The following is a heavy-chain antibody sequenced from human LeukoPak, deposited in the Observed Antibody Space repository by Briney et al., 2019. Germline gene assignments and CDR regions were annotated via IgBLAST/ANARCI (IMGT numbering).Heavy chain of an antibody. D-gene: IGHD1-26*01. J-gene: IGHJ4*02. CDR1: CASISNYY. Sequence: KLADTLSLTCTLSCASISNYYWRWIRQTPEKGLEWKRHIHSSGGRSYYPSLKSRLTPSIDTSRNQLSLELASVTAADKAVYFCERLGSYNDFWGKGAVVTVSS. V-gene: IGHV4-4*09. CDR3: ERLGSYNDF. CDR2: IHSSGGR.